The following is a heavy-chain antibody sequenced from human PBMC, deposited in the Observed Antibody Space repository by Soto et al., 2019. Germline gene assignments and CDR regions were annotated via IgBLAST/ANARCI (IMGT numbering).Heavy chain of an antibody. CDR3: ARDPLQNYGMDV. CDR1: GGSVSSGSYY. V-gene: IGHV4-61*01. D-gene: IGHD1-1*01. J-gene: IGHJ6*02. Sequence: PSETLSLTCTVSGGSVSSGSYYWSWIRQPPGKGLEWIGYIYYSGSTNYNPSLKSRVTISVDPSKNQFSLKLSSVTAADTAVYYCARDPLQNYGMDVWGQGTTVTVSS. CDR2: IYYSGST.